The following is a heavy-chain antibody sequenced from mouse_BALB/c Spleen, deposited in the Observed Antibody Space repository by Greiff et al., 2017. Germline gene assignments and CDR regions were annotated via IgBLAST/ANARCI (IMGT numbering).Heavy chain of an antibody. CDR3: ARIYYGNYRPWFAY. Sequence: EVMLVESGGGLVKPGGSLKLSCAASGFTFSSYAMSWVRQTPEKRLEWVASISSGGSTYYPDSVKGRFTISRDNARNILYLQMSSLRSEDTAMYYCARIYYGNYRPWFAYWGQGTLVTVSA. V-gene: IGHV5-6-5*01. CDR1: GFTFSSYA. D-gene: IGHD2-1*01. CDR2: ISSGGST. J-gene: IGHJ3*01.